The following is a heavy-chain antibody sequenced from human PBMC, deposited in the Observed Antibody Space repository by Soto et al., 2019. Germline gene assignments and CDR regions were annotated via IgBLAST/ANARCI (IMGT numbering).Heavy chain of an antibody. J-gene: IGHJ4*02. CDR2: INPSGGST. D-gene: IGHD6-19*01. Sequence: EASVKVSCKASGYTFTSYYMHWVRQAPGQGLEWMGIINPSGGSTSYAQKFQGRVTMTRDTSTSTVYMELSSLRSEDTAVYYCATTQNLKWLVTFWGQGTLVTVSS. CDR1: GYTFTSYY. V-gene: IGHV1-46*01. CDR3: ATTQNLKWLVTF.